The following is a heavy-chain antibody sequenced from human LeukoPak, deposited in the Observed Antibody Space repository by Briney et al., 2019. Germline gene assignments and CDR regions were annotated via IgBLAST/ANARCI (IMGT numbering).Heavy chain of an antibody. CDR3: ARDQVEYYDFWSGPADY. CDR2: ISAYNGNT. CDR1: GYTFTSYG. Sequence: GASVKVSCKASGYTFTSYGISWVRQAPGQGLEWMGWISAYNGNTNYAQKLQGRVTMTTDTSTSTAYMELRSLRSDDTAVYYCARDQVEYYDFWSGPADYWGQGTLVTVSS. V-gene: IGHV1-18*01. J-gene: IGHJ4*02. D-gene: IGHD3-3*01.